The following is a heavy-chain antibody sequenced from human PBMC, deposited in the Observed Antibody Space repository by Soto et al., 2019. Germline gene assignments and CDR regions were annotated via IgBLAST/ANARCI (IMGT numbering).Heavy chain of an antibody. V-gene: IGHV3-74*01. Sequence: GGSLRLSCAASGFTFSGYWMHWVRQAPGKGLVWVSRINTDGTTTTYADSLKGRFTISRDNAKNTLYLQMNSLRAEDTAVYYCARFLGTIAARPGYYGVDVWGQGTTVTVSS. CDR3: ARFLGTIAARPGYYGVDV. D-gene: IGHD6-6*01. CDR2: INTDGTTT. J-gene: IGHJ6*02. CDR1: GFTFSGYW.